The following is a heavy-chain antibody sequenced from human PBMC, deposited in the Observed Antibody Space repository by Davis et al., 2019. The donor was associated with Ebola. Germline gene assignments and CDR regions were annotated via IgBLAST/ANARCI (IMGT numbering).Heavy chain of an antibody. V-gene: IGHV1-46*01. Sequence: AASVKVSCKASGGTFSSYAISWVRQAPGQGLEWMGIINPSGGSTSYAQKFQGRVTMTRDTSTSTVYMELSSLRSDDTAVYYCARNDYGDYYFDYWGQGTLVTVSS. CDR2: INPSGGST. CDR1: GGTFSSYA. J-gene: IGHJ4*02. D-gene: IGHD4-17*01. CDR3: ARNDYGDYYFDY.